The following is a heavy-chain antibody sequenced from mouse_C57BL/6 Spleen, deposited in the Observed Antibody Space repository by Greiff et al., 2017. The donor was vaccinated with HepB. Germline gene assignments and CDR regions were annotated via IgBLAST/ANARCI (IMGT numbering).Heavy chain of an antibody. V-gene: IGHV1-59*01. J-gene: IGHJ4*01. Sequence: VQLQQPGAELVRPGTSVKLSCKASGYTFTSYWMHWVKQRPGQGLEWIGVIDPSDSYTNYNQKFKGKATLTVDTSSSTAYMQLSSLTSEDAAVYYWSRKEIYYDYDYYAMDYWGQGTSVTVSS. CDR3: SRKEIYYDYDYYAMDY. CDR2: IDPSDSYT. CDR1: GYTFTSYW. D-gene: IGHD2-4*01.